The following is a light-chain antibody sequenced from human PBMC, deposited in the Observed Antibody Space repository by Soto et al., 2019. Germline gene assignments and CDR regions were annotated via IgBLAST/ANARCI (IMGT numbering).Light chain of an antibody. CDR1: QSVSSY. CDR3: QQRSNWPPWT. V-gene: IGKV3-11*01. Sequence: ETMLTQSPATLSLSPEERSTLSCRASQSVSSYLAWYQQKPGQAPRLLIYDASNRATGIPARFSGSGSGTDFTLTISSLETEDFAVYYCQQRSNWPPWTFGQGTKVDIK. CDR2: DAS. J-gene: IGKJ1*01.